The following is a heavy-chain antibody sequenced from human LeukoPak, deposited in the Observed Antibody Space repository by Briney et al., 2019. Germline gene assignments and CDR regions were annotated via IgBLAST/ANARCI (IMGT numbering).Heavy chain of an antibody. J-gene: IGHJ3*02. V-gene: IGHV4-39*07. D-gene: IGHD2-15*01. CDR2: IYYSGST. Sequence: SETLSLTCTVSGGSISSSSYYWGWIRQPPGMGLEWIGSIYYSGSTYYNPSLKSRVTISVDTSKNQFSLRLSSVTAADTAVYYCARAPGRSRYCSPGSCLYDAFDIWGQGTMVTVSS. CDR1: GGSISSSSYY. CDR3: ARAPGRSRYCSPGSCLYDAFDI.